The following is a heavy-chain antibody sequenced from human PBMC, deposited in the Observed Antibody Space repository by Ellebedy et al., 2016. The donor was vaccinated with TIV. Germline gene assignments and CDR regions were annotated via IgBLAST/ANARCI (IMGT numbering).Heavy chain of an antibody. Sequence: ASVKVSCXASGGTFSSYAISWVRQAPGHGLEWMGGIIPIFGTANYAQKFQGRVTITADKSTSTAYMELSSLRPEDTAVYYCAYGRSTVTLSYYYYGMDVWGQGTTVTVSS. CDR2: IIPIFGTA. J-gene: IGHJ6*02. V-gene: IGHV1-69*06. D-gene: IGHD4-17*01. CDR3: AYGRSTVTLSYYYYGMDV. CDR1: GGTFSSYA.